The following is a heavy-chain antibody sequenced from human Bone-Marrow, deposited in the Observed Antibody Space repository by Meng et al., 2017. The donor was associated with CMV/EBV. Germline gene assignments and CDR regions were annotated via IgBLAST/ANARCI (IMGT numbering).Heavy chain of an antibody. CDR3: ARAMITFGGVIAPFDY. CDR1: GGSISCYY. J-gene: IGHJ4*02. V-gene: IGHV4-4*07. Sequence: QVQLQESGPGLVKPSEXLSLTCTVSGGSISCYYWSWIRQPAGKGLEWIGRIYTSGSTNYNPSLKSRVTMSVDTSKNQFSLKLSSVTAADTAVYYCARAMITFGGVIAPFDYWGQGNLVTVSS. CDR2: IYTSGST. D-gene: IGHD3-16*02.